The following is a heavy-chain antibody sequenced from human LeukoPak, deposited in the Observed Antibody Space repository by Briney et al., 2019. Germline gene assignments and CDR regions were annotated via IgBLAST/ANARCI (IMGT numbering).Heavy chain of an antibody. J-gene: IGHJ4*02. CDR1: EFIVSINY. V-gene: IGHV3-66*01. D-gene: IGHD2-2*01. Sequence: TGGSLRLSCAVCEFIVSINYMTWVRQAPGKGLEWVSLIYSRSDTKYADSVKGRFTISRDNSKNSLYLQMNSLRAEDTAVYYCAKDQWPVNVVVPAALDYWGQGTLVTVSS. CDR3: AKDQWPVNVVVPAALDY. CDR2: IYSRSDT.